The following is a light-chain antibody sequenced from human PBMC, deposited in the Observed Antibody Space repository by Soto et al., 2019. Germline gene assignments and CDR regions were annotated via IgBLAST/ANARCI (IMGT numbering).Light chain of an antibody. Sequence: DIQMTQSPSTLSASVGDRATIACRSSQSIRSELAWYQQKPGKAPKLLIYGASSLASGVPSRFSGSGSGTEFTLTISSLQPDDFATYYCQQYNSYSWTFGQGTKVDI. CDR1: QSIRSE. CDR2: GAS. V-gene: IGKV1-5*01. CDR3: QQYNSYSWT. J-gene: IGKJ1*01.